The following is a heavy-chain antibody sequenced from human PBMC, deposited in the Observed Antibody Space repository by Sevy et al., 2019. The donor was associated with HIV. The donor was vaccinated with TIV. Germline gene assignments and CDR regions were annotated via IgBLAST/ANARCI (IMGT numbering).Heavy chain of an antibody. CDR1: GYTFNNYI. CDR2: VNTVTGDT. D-gene: IGHD2-15*01. J-gene: IGHJ4*02. V-gene: IGHV1-3*04. CDR3: ARDFCSGGSCYSAFVY. Sequence: ASVKVSCKGSGYTFNNYIIYWVRQAPGQSLEWMGWVNTVTGDTRRSPKFQGRVIITRDTSARTAYMELNSLRSEDTAVYYCARDFCSGGSCYSAFVYWGQGTLVTVSS.